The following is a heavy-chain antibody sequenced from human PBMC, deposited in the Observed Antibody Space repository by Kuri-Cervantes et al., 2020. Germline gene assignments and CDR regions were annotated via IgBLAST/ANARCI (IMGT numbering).Heavy chain of an antibody. Sequence: LSLTCAASGFTFSSYAMHWVRQAPGKGLEWVAVISYDGSNQYYADSVKGRFTISRDNSKNTLYLQMNSLRAEDTAVYYCARETVTTYYYYYYGMDVWGQGTTVTVSS. J-gene: IGHJ6*02. CDR3: ARETVTTYYYYYYGMDV. CDR2: ISYDGSNQ. CDR1: GFTFSSYA. D-gene: IGHD4-17*01. V-gene: IGHV3-30-3*01.